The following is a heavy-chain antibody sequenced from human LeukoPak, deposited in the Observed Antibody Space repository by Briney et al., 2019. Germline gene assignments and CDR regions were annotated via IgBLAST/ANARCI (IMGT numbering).Heavy chain of an antibody. V-gene: IGHV3-9*01. CDR2: IGWNSGSI. Sequence: GRSLRLSCAASGFTFDDYAMHWVRQAPGKGLEWVSGIGWNSGSIDYADSVKGRFTISRDNARNSLYLQMNRLRAEDTALYYCAKENYGDSYDAFDIWGQGTMVTVSS. J-gene: IGHJ3*02. CDR1: GFTFDDYA. D-gene: IGHD4-17*01. CDR3: AKENYGDSYDAFDI.